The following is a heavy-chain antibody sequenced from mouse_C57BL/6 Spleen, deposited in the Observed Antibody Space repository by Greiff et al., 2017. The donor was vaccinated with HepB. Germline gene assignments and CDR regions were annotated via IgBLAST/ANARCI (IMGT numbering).Heavy chain of an antibody. CDR1: GFNIKDYY. D-gene: IGHD1-1*01. J-gene: IGHJ2*01. Sequence: EVKLVESGAELVKPGASVKLSCTASGFNIKDYYMHWVKQRTEQGLEWIGRIDPEDGETKYAPKFQGKATITADTSSNTAYLQLSSLTSEDTAVYYCARTTFIATVVAGGYWGQGTTLTVSS. CDR2: IDPEDGET. CDR3: ARTTFIATVVAGGY. V-gene: IGHV14-2*01.